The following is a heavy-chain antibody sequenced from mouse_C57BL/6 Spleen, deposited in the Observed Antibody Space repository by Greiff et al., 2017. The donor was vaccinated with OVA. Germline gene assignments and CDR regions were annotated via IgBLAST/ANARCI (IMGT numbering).Heavy chain of an antibody. CDR3: ARERGDYAMDY. V-gene: IGHV1-81*01. CDR2: IYPRSGNT. CDR1: GYTFTSYG. Sequence: VKLVESGAELARPGASVKLSCKASGYTFTSYGISWVKQRTGQGLEWIGEIYPRSGNTYYNEKFKGKATLTADKSSSTAYMELRSLTSEDSAVYFCARERGDYAMDYWGQGTSVTVSS. J-gene: IGHJ4*01.